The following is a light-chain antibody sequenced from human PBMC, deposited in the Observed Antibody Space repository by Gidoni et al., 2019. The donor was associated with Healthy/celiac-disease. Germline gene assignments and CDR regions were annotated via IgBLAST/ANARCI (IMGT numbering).Light chain of an antibody. CDR1: SSNIGAGYD. J-gene: IGLJ2*01. CDR2: GNS. Sequence: QSVLPQQPSVSGAPGQRVTISCTGSSSNIGAGYDVHWYQQLPGTAPKLLIHGNSNRPSGVPDRFSGSKSGTSASLAITGLQAEDEADYYCQSYDSSLRVVFGGGTKLTVL. CDR3: QSYDSSLRVV. V-gene: IGLV1-40*01.